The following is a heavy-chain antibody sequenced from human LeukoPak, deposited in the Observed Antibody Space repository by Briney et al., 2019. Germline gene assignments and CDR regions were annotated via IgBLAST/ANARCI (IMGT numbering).Heavy chain of an antibody. CDR3: ARDPVQLRGYDFWSGYWNYYYYYYMDV. Sequence: PGGSLRLSCAASGFTFSSYWMHWVRQAPGKGLVWVSRINSDGSSTSYADSVKGRFTISRDNAKNTLYLQMNSLRAEDTAVYYCARDPVQLRGYDFWSGYWNYYYYYYMDVWGKGTTVTVSS. J-gene: IGHJ6*03. V-gene: IGHV3-74*01. CDR1: GFTFSSYW. CDR2: INSDGSST. D-gene: IGHD3-3*01.